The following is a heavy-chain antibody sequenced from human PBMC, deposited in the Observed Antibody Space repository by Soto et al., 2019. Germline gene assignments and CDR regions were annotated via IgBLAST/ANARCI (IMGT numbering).Heavy chain of an antibody. CDR3: ARDQAITIFGVVMSQGRFDP. Sequence: ASVKVSCKASGYTFTSYGISWVRQAPGQGLERMGWISAYNGNTNYAQKLQGRVTMTTDTSTSTAYMELRSLRSVDTAVYYCARDQAITIFGVVMSQGRFDPWGQGTLVTVSS. J-gene: IGHJ5*02. D-gene: IGHD3-3*01. CDR1: GYTFTSYG. V-gene: IGHV1-18*01. CDR2: ISAYNGNT.